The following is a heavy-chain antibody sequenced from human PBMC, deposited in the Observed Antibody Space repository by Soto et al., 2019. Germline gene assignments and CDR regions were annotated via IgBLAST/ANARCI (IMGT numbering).Heavy chain of an antibody. D-gene: IGHD2-2*01. Sequence: QVQLVESGGGVVQPGTSLRLSCAASGFSLSNYGIHWVRQAPGKGLEWVAVISFDGSLKFYRVSVKGRFTISRDNSRNTLYLQMSSLRAEDTAVYYCAKDVAAATNQLSNWFDPWGQGTLVTVSS. J-gene: IGHJ5*02. V-gene: IGHV3-30*18. CDR2: ISFDGSLK. CDR3: AKDVAAATNQLSNWFDP. CDR1: GFSLSNYG.